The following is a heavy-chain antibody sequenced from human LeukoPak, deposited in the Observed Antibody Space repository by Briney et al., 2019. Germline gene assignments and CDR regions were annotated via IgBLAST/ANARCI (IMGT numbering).Heavy chain of an antibody. J-gene: IGHJ4*02. Sequence: AGRTLRLSCAASGFTFSIYSMDWVRQAPGKGLEWVSSINGRGGSTYYADSVKGRFTISRDNSKNTLYLQMNSLRAEDTAIYYCANPPTVTSFHYWGQGTLVTVSS. V-gene: IGHV3-23*01. D-gene: IGHD4-11*01. CDR3: ANPPTVTSFHY. CDR2: INGRGGST. CDR1: GFTFSIYS.